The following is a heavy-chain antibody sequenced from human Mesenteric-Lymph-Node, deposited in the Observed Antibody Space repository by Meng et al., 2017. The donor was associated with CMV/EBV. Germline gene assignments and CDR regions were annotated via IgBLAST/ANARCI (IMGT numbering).Heavy chain of an antibody. D-gene: IGHD5-24*01. CDR3: ARGASEMATILRY. CDR2: IYYSGST. J-gene: IGHJ4*02. Sequence: SETLSLTCTVSGGSISGHYWSWIRQPPGKGLEWIGYIYYSGSTNYNPSLKSRVTISVDTSKNQFSLKLSSVTAADTAVYYCARGASEMATILRYWGQGTLVTVSS. CDR1: GGSISGHY. V-gene: IGHV4-59*11.